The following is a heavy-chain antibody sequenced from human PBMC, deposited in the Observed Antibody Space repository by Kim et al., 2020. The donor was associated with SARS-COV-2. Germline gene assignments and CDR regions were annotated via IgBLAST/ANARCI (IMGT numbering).Heavy chain of an antibody. CDR1: GFTFSSYA. CDR3: AKDLRGRQQPHTRWFDP. D-gene: IGHD6-13*01. V-gene: IGHV3-23*01. Sequence: GGSLRLSCAASGFTFSSYAMSWVRQAPGKGLEWVSAISGSGGSTYYADSVKGRFTISRDNSKNTLYLQMNSLRAEDTAVYYCAKDLRGRQQPHTRWFDPWGQGTLVTVSS. CDR2: ISGSGGST. J-gene: IGHJ5*02.